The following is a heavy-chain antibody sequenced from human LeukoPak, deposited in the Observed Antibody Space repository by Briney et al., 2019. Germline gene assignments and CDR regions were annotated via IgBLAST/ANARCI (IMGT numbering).Heavy chain of an antibody. D-gene: IGHD3-3*01. Sequence: SETLSLTCTVSGGSIRSYYWSWIRQPPGKGLEWIGYIYYSGSTNYNPSLKSRVTISVDTSKNQFSLKLSSVTAADTAVYYCASAYYDFWSGYYTSEYFQHWGQGTLVTVSS. CDR1: GGSIRSYY. J-gene: IGHJ1*01. V-gene: IGHV4-59*01. CDR2: IYYSGST. CDR3: ASAYYDFWSGYYTSEYFQH.